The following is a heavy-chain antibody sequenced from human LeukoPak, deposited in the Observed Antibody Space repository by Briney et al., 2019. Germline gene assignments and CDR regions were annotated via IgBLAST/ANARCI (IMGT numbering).Heavy chain of an antibody. V-gene: IGHV4-34*01. CDR1: GGSFSDIY. Sequence: PPETLYLTSVLYGGSFSDIYGSGFRQPPGKGLDWIGEINHSGSTNYNTSLKSRVTISVETSKNQFSLKLSSVTAADTAVYCCAYGSSYRQHWGQGTLVTVSS. CDR3: AYGSSYRQH. D-gene: IGHD2-2*01. CDR2: INHSGST. J-gene: IGHJ1*01.